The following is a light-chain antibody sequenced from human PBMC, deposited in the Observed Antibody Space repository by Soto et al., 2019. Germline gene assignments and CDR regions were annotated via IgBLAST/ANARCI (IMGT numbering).Light chain of an antibody. CDR2: QDS. Sequence: SYELTQPPPVSVSPGQTASITCSGDKLGDKYACWYQQKPDQSPVLVIYQDSKRPSGIPERFSGSNSGSTATLTISGTQAMDEADSYCQAWDSSNVVFGGGTQLTV. V-gene: IGLV3-1*01. J-gene: IGLJ2*01. CDR3: QAWDSSNVV. CDR1: KLGDKY.